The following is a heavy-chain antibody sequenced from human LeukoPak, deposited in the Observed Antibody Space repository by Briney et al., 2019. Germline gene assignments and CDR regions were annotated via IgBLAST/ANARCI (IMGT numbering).Heavy chain of an antibody. J-gene: IGHJ6*02. Sequence: GGSLRLSCSASGFTFSSYAMHWVRQAPGKGLEYVSAISSNGGSTYYADSVKGRFTISRDNSKNTLYLQMSSLRAEDTAVYYCARGGYSYGHYYYGMDVWGQGTTVTVSS. CDR1: GFTFSSYA. CDR2: ISSNGGST. D-gene: IGHD5-18*01. V-gene: IGHV3-64D*09. CDR3: ARGGYSYGHYYYGMDV.